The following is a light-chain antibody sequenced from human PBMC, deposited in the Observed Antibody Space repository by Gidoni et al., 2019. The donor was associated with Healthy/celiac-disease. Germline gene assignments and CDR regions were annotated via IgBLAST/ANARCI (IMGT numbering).Light chain of an antibody. Sequence: QSVLTQPPSAFGTPGQRVTISCSGSSPNIGSNYVYWYQQLPGTAPKLLIYRNNQRLSGVPDRFSGSKSGTSASLAISGLRSEDEADYYCAAWDDSLSGFYVFGTGTKVTVL. CDR3: AAWDDSLSGFYV. J-gene: IGLJ1*01. CDR2: RNN. CDR1: SPNIGSNY. V-gene: IGLV1-47*01.